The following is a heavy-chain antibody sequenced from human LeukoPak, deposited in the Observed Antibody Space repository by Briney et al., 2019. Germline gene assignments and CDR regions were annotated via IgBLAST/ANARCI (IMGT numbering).Heavy chain of an antibody. CDR2: ISSSSSYI. CDR1: GFTFSSYS. V-gene: IGHV3-21*01. CDR3: ARNSYGSGNGNFDY. Sequence: GGSLRLSCAASGFTFSSYSMNWVRQAPGKGLEWVSSISSSSSYIYYADSVKGRFTISRDNAKNSLYLQMNSLRAEDTAVYYCARNSYGSGNGNFDYWGQGTLVTVSS. J-gene: IGHJ4*02. D-gene: IGHD3-10*01.